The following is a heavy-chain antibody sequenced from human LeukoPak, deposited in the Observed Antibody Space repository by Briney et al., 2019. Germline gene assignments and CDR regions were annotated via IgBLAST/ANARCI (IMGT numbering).Heavy chain of an antibody. CDR3: ARDGSGSLPFDY. D-gene: IGHD1-26*01. CDR2: INWNGGST. J-gene: IGHJ4*02. V-gene: IGHV3-20*04. CDR1: GFTFDDHG. Sequence: PGGSLRLSCAASGFTFDDHGMSWVRQAPGKGLEWVSGINWNGGSTGYIDSVKGRFTISRDNAKNSLYLQMNSLRAEDTAVYYCARDGSGSLPFDYWGQGTLVTVSS.